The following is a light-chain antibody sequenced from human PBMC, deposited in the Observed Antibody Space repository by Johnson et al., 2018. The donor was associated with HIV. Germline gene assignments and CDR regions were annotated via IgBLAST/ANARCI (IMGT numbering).Light chain of an antibody. V-gene: IGLV1-51*01. J-gene: IGLJ1*01. CDR2: DNN. Sequence: QSVLTQPTSVSAAPGQKVTISCSGSSSNIGNNYVSWYQQLPGTAPKLLIYDNNKRPSGIPDRFSGSKSGTSATLGITGLPTGDEADYYCGTWDSSLSAYVFGTGTKVTVL. CDR1: SSNIGNNY. CDR3: GTWDSSLSAYV.